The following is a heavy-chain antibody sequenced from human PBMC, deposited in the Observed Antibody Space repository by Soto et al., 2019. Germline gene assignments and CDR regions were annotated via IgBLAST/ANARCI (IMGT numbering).Heavy chain of an antibody. D-gene: IGHD6-19*01. CDR3: AREGAVAGSQDF. V-gene: IGHV3-33*01. CDR1: GFIFSDYG. Sequence: QVQLVESGGGVVQPGKSLRLSCAASGFIFSDYGIHWVRQAPGKGLEWVALIWYDGSKKYYADSVKGRFNVSRDNINSTLYLEMNSLRVEDSAVYYCAREGAVAGSQDFWGQGTLVTVSS. CDR2: IWYDGSKK. J-gene: IGHJ4*02.